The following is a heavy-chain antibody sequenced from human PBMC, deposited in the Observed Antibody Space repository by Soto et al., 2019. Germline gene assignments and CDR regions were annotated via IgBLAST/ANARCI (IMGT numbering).Heavy chain of an antibody. D-gene: IGHD4-4*01. CDR2: INPGDGST. CDR3: DKEEMPTVNNYYYYMDV. CDR1: GYIFTSYY. Sequence: QVQLVQSGAEVRKPGASVKVSCKAAGYIFTSYYIHWVRLAPGQGLEWMGVINPGDGSTIYAEKFQGRVTMTRDTSTSTVYMEVSSLTSEDTAVYYCDKEEMPTVNNYYYYMDVWGRRTTVTVSS. J-gene: IGHJ6*03. V-gene: IGHV1-46*03.